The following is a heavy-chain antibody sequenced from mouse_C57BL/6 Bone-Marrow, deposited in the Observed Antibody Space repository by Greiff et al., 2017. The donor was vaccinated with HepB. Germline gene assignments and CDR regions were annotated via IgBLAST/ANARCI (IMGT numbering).Heavy chain of an antibody. J-gene: IGHJ3*01. CDR1: GYTFTSYG. Sequence: VKVVESGAELARPGASVKLSCKASGYTFTSYGISWVKQRTGQGLEWIGEIYPRSGNTYYNEKFKGKATLTADKSSSTAYMELRSLTSEDSAVYFCAREGGYDGFAYWGQGTLVTVSA. V-gene: IGHV1-81*01. CDR2: IYPRSGNT. CDR3: AREGGYDGFAY. D-gene: IGHD2-2*01.